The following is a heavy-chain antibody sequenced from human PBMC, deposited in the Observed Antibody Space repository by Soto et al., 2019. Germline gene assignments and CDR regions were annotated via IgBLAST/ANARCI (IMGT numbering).Heavy chain of an antibody. Sequence: PGGSLRLSCAASGFTFSSYWMSWVRQAPGKGLEWVANIKQDGSEKYYVDSVKGRFTISRDNAKNSLYLQMNSLRAEDTAVYYCARDLGYYDSSGYYYYYYGMDVRGQGTTVTVSS. CDR1: GFTFSSYW. J-gene: IGHJ6*02. V-gene: IGHV3-7*03. D-gene: IGHD3-22*01. CDR2: IKQDGSEK. CDR3: ARDLGYYDSSGYYYYYYGMDV.